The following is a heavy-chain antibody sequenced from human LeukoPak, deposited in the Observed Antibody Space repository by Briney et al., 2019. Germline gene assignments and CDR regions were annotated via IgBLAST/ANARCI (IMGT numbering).Heavy chain of an antibody. CDR2: INAGNGNT. CDR1: GYTFTSYA. D-gene: IGHD6-19*01. V-gene: IGHV1-3*01. Sequence: ASVKVSCKASGYTFTSYAMHWVRQAPGQRLEWVGWINAGNGNTKYSQKFQGRVTITRDTSASTAYMELSSLRSEDTAVYYCAREETDSSGWRWYFDYWGQGTLVTVSS. J-gene: IGHJ4*02. CDR3: AREETDSSGWRWYFDY.